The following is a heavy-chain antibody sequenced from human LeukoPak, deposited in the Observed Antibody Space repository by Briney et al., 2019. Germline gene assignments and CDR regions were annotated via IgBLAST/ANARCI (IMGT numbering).Heavy chain of an antibody. D-gene: IGHD3-10*01. CDR2: INHSGST. CDR3: ARHGVFRITMVRGAIWYSDL. Sequence: SETLSLTCAVYGGSFSGYYWSRIRQPPGKGLEWIGEINHSGSTNYNPSLKSRVTISVDTSKNQFSLKLSSVTAADTAVYYCARHGVFRITMVRGAIWYSDLWGRGTLVTVSS. CDR1: GGSFSGYY. J-gene: IGHJ2*01. V-gene: IGHV4-34*01.